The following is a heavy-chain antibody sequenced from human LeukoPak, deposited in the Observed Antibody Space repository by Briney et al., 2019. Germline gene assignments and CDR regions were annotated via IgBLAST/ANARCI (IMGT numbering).Heavy chain of an antibody. CDR2: ITSDGSST. Sequence: PGGSLRLSCAASGFTLSSYWMYWVRQAPGKGLMWVSRITSDGSSTSYADSVKGRFTISRDNAKNTLYLQMNSLRAEDTAVYYCARGSAKGGRGLQWLVQGVNDYWGQGTLVTVSS. CDR1: GFTLSSYW. J-gene: IGHJ4*02. V-gene: IGHV3-74*01. CDR3: ARGSAKGGRGLQWLVQGVNDY. D-gene: IGHD6-19*01.